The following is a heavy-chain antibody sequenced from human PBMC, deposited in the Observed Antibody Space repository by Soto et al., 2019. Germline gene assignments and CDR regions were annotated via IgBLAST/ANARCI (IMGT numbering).Heavy chain of an antibody. D-gene: IGHD3-22*01. J-gene: IGHJ3*02. CDR3: ARVSDSSGYYDAFDI. V-gene: IGHV1-18*01. Sequence: ASVQVSSKASCYTFTSYGISWVRQAPGQGLEWMGWISAYNGNTNYAQKLQGRVTMTTDTSTSTAYMELRSLRSDDTAVYYCARVSDSSGYYDAFDIWGQGTMVTVSS. CDR1: CYTFTSYG. CDR2: ISAYNGNT.